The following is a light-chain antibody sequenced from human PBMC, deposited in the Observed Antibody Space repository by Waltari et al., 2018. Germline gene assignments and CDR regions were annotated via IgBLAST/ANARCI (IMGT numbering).Light chain of an antibody. Sequence: DIQMTQSPSSLAASVVDRVTITCRASQGISEFLAWFRQKPGKAPESLIYGASSLQSGVPSRFIDSETGTDFTLTISSLQPEDFASYYCQQYKTFPLTFGGGTKVEIK. J-gene: IGKJ4*01. CDR1: QGISEF. CDR2: GAS. V-gene: IGKV1-16*01. CDR3: QQYKTFPLT.